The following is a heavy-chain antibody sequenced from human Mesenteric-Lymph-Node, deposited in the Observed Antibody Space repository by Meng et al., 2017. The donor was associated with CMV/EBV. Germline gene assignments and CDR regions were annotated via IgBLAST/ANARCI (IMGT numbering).Heavy chain of an antibody. D-gene: IGHD3-16*01. V-gene: IGHV1-2*02. J-gene: IGHJ6*02. CDR2: INPNSGGT. Sequence: ASVKVSCKASGYTFTGDYMHWVRQAPGQGLEWMGWINPNSGGTKYAQKFQGRVTMTTDTSISTAYMELSRLRSDDTAVYYCARARQWGEDYYYYGMDVWGQGTTVTVSS. CDR3: ARARQWGEDYYYYGMDV. CDR1: GYTFTGDY.